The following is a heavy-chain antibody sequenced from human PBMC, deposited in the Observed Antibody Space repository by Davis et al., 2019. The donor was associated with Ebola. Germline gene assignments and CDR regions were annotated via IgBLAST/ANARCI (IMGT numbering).Heavy chain of an antibody. CDR2: INAGNGNT. V-gene: IGHV1-3*01. J-gene: IGHJ4*02. CDR1: GYSFTTSS. CDR3: ARGEWVGATHY. D-gene: IGHD1-26*01. Sequence: ASVKVSCKASGYSFTTSSIHWVRQAPGQRLEWMGWINAGNGNTKYSQKFQGRVTITRDTSASTAYMELSSLRSEDTAVYYCARGEWVGATHYWGQGTLVTVSS.